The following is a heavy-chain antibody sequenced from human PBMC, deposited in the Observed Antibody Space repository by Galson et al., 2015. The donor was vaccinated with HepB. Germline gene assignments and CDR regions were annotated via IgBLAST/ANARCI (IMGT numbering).Heavy chain of an antibody. CDR1: GFTFSSYS. CDR2: ISSSSSTI. Sequence: SLRLSCAASGFTFSSYSMNWVRQAPGKGLEWVSYISSSSSTIYYADSVKGRFTISRDNAKNSLYLQMNSLRAEDTAVYYCARGDSSSWLPPFDYWGQGTLVTVSS. CDR3: ARGDSSSWLPPFDY. J-gene: IGHJ4*02. D-gene: IGHD6-13*01. V-gene: IGHV3-48*01.